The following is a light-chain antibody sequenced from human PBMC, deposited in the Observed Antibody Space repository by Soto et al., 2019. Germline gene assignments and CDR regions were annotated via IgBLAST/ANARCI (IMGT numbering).Light chain of an antibody. Sequence: QSALTQPASVSGSPGQSITISFTGTSSDVGGYNYVSWYQQHPGKAPKLMIYDVSNRPSGVSNRFSGSKSGNTASLTISGLQAEDEADYYCSSYTSSNTLHVLFGGGTKLTVL. CDR3: SSYTSSNTLHVL. CDR2: DVS. V-gene: IGLV2-14*01. CDR1: SSDVGGYNY. J-gene: IGLJ2*01.